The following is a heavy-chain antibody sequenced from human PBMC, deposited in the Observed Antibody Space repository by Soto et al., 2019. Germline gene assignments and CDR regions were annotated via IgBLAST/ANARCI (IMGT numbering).Heavy chain of an antibody. Sequence: SETLSLTCTVSGGSISSYHWNWIRQPAGKGLEWIGCIYSSGTTKYNPSLKSRVTMSVDTSKKQFSLKVSSVTAADMAVYYCARAATPVDFYYGMDVWGQGTTVTVSS. CDR2: IYSSGTT. CDR3: ARAATPVDFYYGMDV. V-gene: IGHV4-4*07. CDR1: GGSISSYH. J-gene: IGHJ6*02.